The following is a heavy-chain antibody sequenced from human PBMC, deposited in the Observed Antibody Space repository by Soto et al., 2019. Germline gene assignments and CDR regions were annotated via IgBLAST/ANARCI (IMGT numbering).Heavy chain of an antibody. D-gene: IGHD6-13*01. J-gene: IGHJ4*02. V-gene: IGHV1-69*02. CDR1: GGTFSSYT. CDR3: ASVEGYSSSWTEDQDDY. CDR2: IIPILGIA. Sequence: SVKVSCKASGGTFSSYTISWVRQAPGQGLEWMGRIIPILGIANYAQKFQGRVTITADKSTSTAYMELSSLRSEDTAVYYCASVEGYSSSWTEDQDDYWGQGTLVTVSS.